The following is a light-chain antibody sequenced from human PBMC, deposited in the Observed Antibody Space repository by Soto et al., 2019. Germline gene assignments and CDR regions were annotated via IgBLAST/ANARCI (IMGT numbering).Light chain of an antibody. CDR3: QQYESLLWT. Sequence: EVELTQSPGTLSLSPGARATLSCRASETISSSHLAWYQQTPGQAPRLLLYRSSTRATGIPDRFSGSGSGTDFTLTISRLEPADAAVYYCQQYESLLWTFGQGTKLEIK. CDR2: RSS. J-gene: IGKJ1*01. CDR1: ETISSSH. V-gene: IGKV3-20*01.